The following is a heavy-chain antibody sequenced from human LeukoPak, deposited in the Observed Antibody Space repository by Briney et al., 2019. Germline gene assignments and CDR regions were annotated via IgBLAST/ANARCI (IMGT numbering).Heavy chain of an antibody. J-gene: IGHJ4*02. CDR2: ISGRGNYI. CDR3: AKDQGFDYYDSSGYYLDY. D-gene: IGHD3-22*01. CDR1: GFTFSSHN. Sequence: GESLKISCAASGFTFSSHNMNWVRQAPGKGLEWVSSISGRGNYIFYADSVKGRFTISRDSAKNSLSLQMNSLRAEDTAVYYCAKDQGFDYYDSSGYYLDYWGQGTLVTVSS. V-gene: IGHV3-21*01.